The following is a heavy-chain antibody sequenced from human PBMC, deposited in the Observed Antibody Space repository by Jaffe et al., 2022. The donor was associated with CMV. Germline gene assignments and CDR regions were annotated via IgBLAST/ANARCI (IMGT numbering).Heavy chain of an antibody. CDR2: ISGSGGST. Sequence: EVQLLESGGGLVQPGGSLRLSCAASGFTFSSYAMSWVRQAPGKGLEWVSAISGSGGSTYYADSVKGRFTISRDNSKNTLYLQMNSLRAEDTAVYYCAKDIAYCGGDCYNYYYYGMDVWGQGTTVTVSS. J-gene: IGHJ6*02. D-gene: IGHD2-21*02. CDR3: AKDIAYCGGDCYNYYYYGMDV. V-gene: IGHV3-23*01. CDR1: GFTFSSYA.